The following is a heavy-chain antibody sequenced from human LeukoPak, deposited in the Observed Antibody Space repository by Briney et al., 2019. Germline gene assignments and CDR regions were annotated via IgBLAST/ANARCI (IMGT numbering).Heavy chain of an antibody. J-gene: IGHJ4*02. V-gene: IGHV4-38-2*02. CDR2: MFHSGST. D-gene: IGHD3-10*01. CDR1: GYSMKSGYY. Sequence: PSETLSLTCTVSGYSMKSGYYWGWIRQSPGKGLEWMGSMFHSGSTYDNASLKSRVSISVDTSKNQFSLKLSSVTAADTAVYYCARTSVGRRTVRGAIYYFDYWGQGTLVTVSS. CDR3: ARTSVGRRTVRGAIYYFDY.